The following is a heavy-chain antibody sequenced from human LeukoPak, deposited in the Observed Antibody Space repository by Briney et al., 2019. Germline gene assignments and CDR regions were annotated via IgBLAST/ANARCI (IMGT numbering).Heavy chain of an antibody. CDR3: ARDFAPYTSGWPSY. CDR1: GFTFRRSW. J-gene: IGHJ4*02. CDR2: INDDGSST. D-gene: IGHD6-19*01. Sequence: PGGSLRLSCAASGFTFRRSWGHWVRQAPGKGLVWVSRINDDGSSTSYADSVKGRFTISRDNANNTLYLQMNSLRAEETAVYYCARDFAPYTSGWPSYWGQGTLVTVSS. V-gene: IGHV3-74*01.